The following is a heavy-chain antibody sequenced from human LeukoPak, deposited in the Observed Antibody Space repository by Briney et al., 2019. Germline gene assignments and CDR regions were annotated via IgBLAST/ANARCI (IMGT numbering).Heavy chain of an antibody. CDR3: ARVPGNPDFWSGYYVDY. D-gene: IGHD3-3*01. Sequence: RPGGSLRLSCAASGFTFDDYGMSWVRQAPGKGLEWVSGINWNGGSTGYADSVKGRFTISRDNAKDSLYLQMNSLRAEDTAVYYCARVPGNPDFWSGYYVDYWGQGTLVTVSS. J-gene: IGHJ4*02. CDR2: INWNGGST. V-gene: IGHV3-20*04. CDR1: GFTFDDYG.